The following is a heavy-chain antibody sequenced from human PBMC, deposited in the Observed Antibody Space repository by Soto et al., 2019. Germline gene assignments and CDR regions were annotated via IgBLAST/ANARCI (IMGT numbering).Heavy chain of an antibody. V-gene: IGHV3-23*01. CDR1: GFTFSSYA. Sequence: PGGSLRLSCEASGFTFSSYAMSTVRQARGKGLDLVSAISGSGGSTYYADSVKGRFTISRDNSKNTLYLQMNSLRAEDTAMYYCAKTYYYDSSGYYSGNYFDYWGQGTLVTVSS. J-gene: IGHJ4*02. D-gene: IGHD3-22*01. CDR3: AKTYYYDSSGYYSGNYFDY. CDR2: ISGSGGST.